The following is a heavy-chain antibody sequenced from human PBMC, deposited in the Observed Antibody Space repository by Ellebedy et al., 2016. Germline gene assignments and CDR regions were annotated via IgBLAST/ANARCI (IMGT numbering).Heavy chain of an antibody. V-gene: IGHV3-30*03. CDR3: AREATGTDY. Sequence: GESLKISCAASGFTFGAYGMHWVRQAPGRGLEWVAMISFDGHNPYYSDSVKGRFTVSRDNSKNTPFLQMTSLRPEDTAVYYCAREATGTDYWGQGTQVTVSS. D-gene: IGHD3-9*01. CDR1: GFTFGAYG. CDR2: ISFDGHNP. J-gene: IGHJ4*02.